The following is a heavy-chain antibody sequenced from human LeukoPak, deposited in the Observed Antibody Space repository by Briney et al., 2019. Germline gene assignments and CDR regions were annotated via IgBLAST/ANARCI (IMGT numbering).Heavy chain of an antibody. CDR1: GFTFSSYE. CDR3: ARDSLGVPFDY. Sequence: PGGSLRLSCAASGFTFSSYEMTWVRQAPGKGLEWVSYISSSGSTIYYADSVKGRFTISRDNAKNSLYLQMNSLRAEDTAVYYCARDSLGVPFDYWGQGTLVTVSS. CDR2: ISSSGSTI. J-gene: IGHJ4*02. D-gene: IGHD3-16*02. V-gene: IGHV3-48*03.